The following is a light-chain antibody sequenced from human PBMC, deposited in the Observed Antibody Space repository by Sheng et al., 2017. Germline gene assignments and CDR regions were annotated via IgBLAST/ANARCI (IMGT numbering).Light chain of an antibody. CDR3: QQYKSYSYS. CDR1: QSISSW. Sequence: DIQMTQSPSTLSASIGDRVTITYRASQSISSWLAWYQQKPGKAPNLLIYKASSLESGVPSRFSGSGSGTEFTLTINSLQPDDFATYYCQQYKSYSYSFGQGTKLEI. J-gene: IGKJ2*03. CDR2: KAS. V-gene: IGKV1-5*03.